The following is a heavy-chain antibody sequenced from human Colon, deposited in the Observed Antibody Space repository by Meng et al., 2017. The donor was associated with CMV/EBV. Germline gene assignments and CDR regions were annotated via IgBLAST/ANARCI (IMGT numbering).Heavy chain of an antibody. CDR2: VNPKSGDT. J-gene: IGHJ4*02. D-gene: IGHD2-8*01. CDR3: ARRPYCTNGVCYSSNDY. V-gene: IGHV1-2*02. Sequence: ASVKVSCKASGYDFAAFYLHWVRQAPGQGLEWMGGVNPKSGDTHYAQKFQGRITMTSDTSLNTTYMELSSLRSDDTAIYFCARRPYCTNGVCYSSNDYWGQGTLVTVSS. CDR1: GYDFAAFY.